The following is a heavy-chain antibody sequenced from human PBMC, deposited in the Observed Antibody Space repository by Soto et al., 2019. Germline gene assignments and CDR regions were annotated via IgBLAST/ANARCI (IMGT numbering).Heavy chain of an antibody. D-gene: IGHD5-12*01. J-gene: IGHJ4*02. CDR3: ARERRDGYVGY. CDR2: INPSGGST. CDR1: GYTFTSYY. Sequence: ASVKVSCKASGYTFTSYYRHWVRQAPGQGLEWMGIINPSGGSTSYAQKFQGRVTMTRDTSTSTVYMELSSLRSEDTAVYYCARERRDGYVGYWGQGTLVTVSS. V-gene: IGHV1-46*01.